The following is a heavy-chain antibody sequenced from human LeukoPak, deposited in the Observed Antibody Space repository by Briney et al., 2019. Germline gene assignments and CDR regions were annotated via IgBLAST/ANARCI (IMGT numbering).Heavy chain of an antibody. CDR3: ARERRQWLAFDY. CDR1: RFNFSSYW. CDR2: IYSGGST. V-gene: IGHV3-53*01. J-gene: IGHJ4*02. D-gene: IGHD6-19*01. Sequence: GGSLRLSCAASRFNFSSYWMHWVRQTPGRGLEWVSVIYSGGSTYYADSVKGRFTISRDNSKNTLYLQMNSLRAEDTAVYYCARERRQWLAFDYWGQGTLVTVSS.